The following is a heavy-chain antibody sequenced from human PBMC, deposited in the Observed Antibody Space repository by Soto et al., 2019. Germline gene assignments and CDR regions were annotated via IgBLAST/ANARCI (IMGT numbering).Heavy chain of an antibody. CDR1: GYTFTGYY. Sequence: QVQLVQSGAEVQKTGASVKVSCKASGYTFTGYYMHWVRQAPGQGLEWMGWINHNSGGTNYAQKFQGRVTMTRDTSISTAYMELSRLRSDDTAVYYCAREVRNYPLEWFDPWGQGTLVTVSS. V-gene: IGHV1-2*02. J-gene: IGHJ5*02. CDR2: INHNSGGT. CDR3: AREVRNYPLEWFDP. D-gene: IGHD1-7*01.